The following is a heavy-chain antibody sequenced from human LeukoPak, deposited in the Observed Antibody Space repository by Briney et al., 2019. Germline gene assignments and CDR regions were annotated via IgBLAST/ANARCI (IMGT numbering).Heavy chain of an antibody. J-gene: IGHJ4*02. Sequence: SETLSPTCTVSGGSISSYYWSWIRQPPGKGLEWIGYIYYSGSTNYNPSLKSRVTISVDTSKNQFSLNLSSVTAADTAVYYCARDLLSTAGYFDYWGQGTLVTVSS. CDR1: GGSISSYY. D-gene: IGHD6-19*01. V-gene: IGHV4-59*01. CDR3: ARDLLSTAGYFDY. CDR2: IYYSGST.